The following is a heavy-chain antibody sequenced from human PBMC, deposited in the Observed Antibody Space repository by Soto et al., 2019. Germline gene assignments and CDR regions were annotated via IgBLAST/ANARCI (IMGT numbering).Heavy chain of an antibody. CDR3: ARFHPYPPPGSYYYYYGMDV. V-gene: IGHV3-11*01. D-gene: IGHD1-26*01. J-gene: IGHJ6*02. CDR2: ISSSGSTI. CDR1: GFTFSDYY. Sequence: GESLKISCAASGFTFSDYYMSWIRQAPGKGLEWVSYISSSGSTIYYADSVKGRFTISRDNAKNSLYLQMNSLRAEDTAVYYCARFHPYPPPGSYYYYYGMDVWGQGTTVTVSS.